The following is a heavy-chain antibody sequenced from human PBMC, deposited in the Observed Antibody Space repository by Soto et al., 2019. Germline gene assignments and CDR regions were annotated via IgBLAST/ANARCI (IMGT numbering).Heavy chain of an antibody. J-gene: IGHJ5*02. V-gene: IGHV4-31*03. CDR2: IYYSGST. CDR1: GGSISSGGYY. D-gene: IGHD6-13*01. CDR3: ARAAGIAAAGRGWFDP. Sequence: SETLSLTSTVSGGSISSGGYYWSWIRQHPGKGLEWIGYIYYSGSTYYNPSLKSRVTISVDTSKNQFSLKLSSVTAADTAVYYCARAAGIAAAGRGWFDPWGQGTLVTVSS.